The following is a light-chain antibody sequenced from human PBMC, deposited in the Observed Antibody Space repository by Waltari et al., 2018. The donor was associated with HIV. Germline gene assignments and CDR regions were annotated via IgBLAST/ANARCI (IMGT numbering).Light chain of an antibody. CDR1: SSDVGGYNY. Sequence: QSALTQPPSASGSPGQSVTISCTGTSSDVGGYNYVSWYQQHPGKAPKLMIYEVSKRPSGVPDRFSGSKSGNTASLTVSGLQAGDEADYYCSSSRVFGGGTKLTVL. V-gene: IGLV2-8*01. CDR3: SSSRV. J-gene: IGLJ3*02. CDR2: EVS.